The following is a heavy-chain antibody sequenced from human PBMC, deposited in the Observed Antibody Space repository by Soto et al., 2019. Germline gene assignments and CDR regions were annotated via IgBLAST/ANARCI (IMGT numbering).Heavy chain of an antibody. V-gene: IGHV4-30-2*06. CDR3: ARDYYGMDV. CDR2: TYQSGSA. CDR1: GGSISSGGYS. Sequence: TLSLTCTVSGGSISSGGYSWTWIRQSPGKGLEWIGYTYQSGSAYYNPSLKSRVTISVDRSKNQFSLNLTFVTAADTAVYYCARDYYGMDVWGQGATVTVSS. J-gene: IGHJ6*02.